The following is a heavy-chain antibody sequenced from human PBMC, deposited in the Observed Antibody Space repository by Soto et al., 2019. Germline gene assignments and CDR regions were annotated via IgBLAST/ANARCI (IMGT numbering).Heavy chain of an antibody. D-gene: IGHD2-15*01. CDR2: MFYSGAT. Sequence: KTSETLSLTCTVSGGSISDISYCWGWIRQPPGKGLQWIGCMFYSGATYYNPSLKNRVTLSVDTSNNEFSLKLVSVTAPDTAVYYCARHKSGSDWLDPWGQGTLVTV. V-gene: IGHV4-39*01. J-gene: IGHJ5*02. CDR3: ARHKSGSDWLDP. CDR1: GGSISDISYC.